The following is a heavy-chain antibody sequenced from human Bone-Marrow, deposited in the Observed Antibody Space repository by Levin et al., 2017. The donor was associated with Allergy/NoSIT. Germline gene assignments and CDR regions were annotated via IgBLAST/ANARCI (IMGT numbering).Heavy chain of an antibody. Sequence: KSGGSLRLSCAASGFTFGDHYMTWIRQAPGKGLEWVSYISDSGSFTKYADSVKGRFTISRDNAKNSLYLQMDSLTAEDTAVYYCARPETGWTHAEYFPHWGPGTLVIVSS. D-gene: IGHD6-19*01. V-gene: IGHV3-11*03. CDR1: GFTFGDHY. J-gene: IGHJ1*01. CDR3: ARPETGWTHAEYFPH. CDR2: ISDSGSFT.